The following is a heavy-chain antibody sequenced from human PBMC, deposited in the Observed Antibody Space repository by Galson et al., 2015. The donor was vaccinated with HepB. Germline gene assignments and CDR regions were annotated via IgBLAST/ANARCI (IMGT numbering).Heavy chain of an antibody. CDR1: GGSISSYY. D-gene: IGHD6-13*01. V-gene: IGHV4-4*07. J-gene: IGHJ4*02. CDR3: ARMIAEPGSRDFDD. CDR2: IYTSGST. Sequence: LSLTCTVSGGSISSYYWSWIRQPAGKGLEWIGRIYTSGSTNYNPSLKGRVTMSADTSKNQFSLKLSSVTAADTAVYYCARMIAEPGSRDFDDWGQGTLVTVSS.